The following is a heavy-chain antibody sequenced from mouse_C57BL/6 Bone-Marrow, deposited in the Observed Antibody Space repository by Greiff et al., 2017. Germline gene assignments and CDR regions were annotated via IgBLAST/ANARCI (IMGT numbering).Heavy chain of an antibody. V-gene: IGHV8-8*01. J-gene: IGHJ3*01. CDR1: GFSLNTFDMS. Sequence: QVTLKESGPGILQPSQTLSLTCSFSGFSLNTFDMSVGWIRPPSGKGLEWLAHIWWDDDKYYNPVLKSRLTISKDTSNNLVFLKIPNVDTADTATYYWARGYYGSSSWFAYGGQGTLVTVSA. D-gene: IGHD1-1*01. CDR2: IWWDDDK. CDR3: ARGYYGSSSWFAY.